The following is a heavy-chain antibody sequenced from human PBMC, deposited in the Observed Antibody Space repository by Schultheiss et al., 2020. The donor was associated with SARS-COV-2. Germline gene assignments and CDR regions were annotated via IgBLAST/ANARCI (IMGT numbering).Heavy chain of an antibody. CDR1: GGSFSGYY. CDR3: ARSGTIFGVALYGMDV. Sequence: SETLSLTCAVYGGSFSGYYWIWIRQPPGKGLEWIGEINHSGSTNYNPSLKSRVTISVDTSKNQFSLKLNSVTPEDTAVYYCARSGTIFGVALYGMDVWGQGTTVTVSS. J-gene: IGHJ6*02. D-gene: IGHD3-3*01. CDR2: INHSGST. V-gene: IGHV4-34*01.